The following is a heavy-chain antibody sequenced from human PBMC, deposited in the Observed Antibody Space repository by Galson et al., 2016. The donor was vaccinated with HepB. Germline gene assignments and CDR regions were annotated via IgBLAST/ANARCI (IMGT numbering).Heavy chain of an antibody. V-gene: IGHV3-15*01. CDR1: GLTFTNAW. D-gene: IGHD2-2*01. CDR2: IKGEADGGTT. Sequence: SLRLSCAASGLTFTNAWMTWVRQAPGKGLEWVGRIKGEADGGTTDYAAPVKGRFYISRADSTHTLFLHMNSLRVEDGAVYYCATVKLTTWYSFDSWGQGTLVTVSS. J-gene: IGHJ4*02. CDR3: ATVKLTTWYSFDS.